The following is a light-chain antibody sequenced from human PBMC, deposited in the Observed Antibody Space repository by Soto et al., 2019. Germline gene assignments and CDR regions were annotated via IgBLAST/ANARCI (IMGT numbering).Light chain of an antibody. Sequence: QSALTQPASVSGSPGQSITISCTGSSSVVGGYNYVSWYHQHTGKAPKLMIYGVSNRPSGVSNRFSGSKSGNTASLTISGLQAEDEDDYYCSSYTSSSTVVFGGGTKLTVL. CDR1: SSVVGGYNY. V-gene: IGLV2-14*01. CDR2: GVS. J-gene: IGLJ2*01. CDR3: SSYTSSSTVV.